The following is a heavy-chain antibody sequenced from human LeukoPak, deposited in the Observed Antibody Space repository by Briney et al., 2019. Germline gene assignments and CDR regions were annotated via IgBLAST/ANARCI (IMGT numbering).Heavy chain of an antibody. Sequence: PGGSLRLSCAASGFTFSSYAMNWVRQAPGKGLEWVSYISSSSSTIYYADSVKGRFTISRDNAKNSLYLQMNSLRAEDTAVYYCARKGPDSGYVAYFDYWGQGTLVTVSS. J-gene: IGHJ4*02. CDR3: ARKGPDSGYVAYFDY. D-gene: IGHD5-12*01. CDR1: GFTFSSYA. CDR2: ISSSSSTI. V-gene: IGHV3-48*01.